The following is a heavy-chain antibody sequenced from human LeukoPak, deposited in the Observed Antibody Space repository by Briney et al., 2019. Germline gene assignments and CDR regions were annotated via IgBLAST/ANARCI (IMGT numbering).Heavy chain of an antibody. CDR1: GGTISSSSHY. CDR3: ARQKGGSSWSDY. V-gene: IGHV4-39*01. J-gene: IGHJ4*02. Sequence: PSETLSLTCSVSGGTISSSSHYWGWIRQPPGKGLEWIGSIYYSGSTYYNPSLKSRVTISVDTSKNQFSLRLSSVTAADTAVYYCARQKGGSSWSDYWGQGTLVTVSS. D-gene: IGHD6-13*01. CDR2: IYYSGST.